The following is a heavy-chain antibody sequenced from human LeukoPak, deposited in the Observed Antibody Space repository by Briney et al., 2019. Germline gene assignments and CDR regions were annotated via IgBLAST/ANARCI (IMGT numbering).Heavy chain of an antibody. CDR1: GGSISSSSYY. CDR2: IYYSGST. J-gene: IGHJ2*01. CDR3: ARDRYDSSGYWYFDL. D-gene: IGHD3-22*01. Sequence: KPSETLSLTCTVSGGSISSSSYYWGWIRQPPGKGLEWIGSIYYSGSTYYNPSLKSRVTISVDTSKNQFSLKLSSVTAADTAVYYCARDRYDSSGYWYFDLWGRGTLVTVSS. V-gene: IGHV4-39*07.